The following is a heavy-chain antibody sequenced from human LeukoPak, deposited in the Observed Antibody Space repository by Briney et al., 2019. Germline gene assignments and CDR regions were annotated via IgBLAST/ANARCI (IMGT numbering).Heavy chain of an antibody. D-gene: IGHD3-22*01. CDR2: ISDSGRT. CDR1: GDSISSYY. Sequence: SETLSLTCTVSGDSISSYYWSWIRQPPGKGLECIGYISDSGRTSYNPSLKSRVTISVDTSKNQFSLKLSSVTAADTAVYYCARGGYYYDSSAYLCYFDYWGQGTLVTVSS. CDR3: ARGGYYYDSSAYLCYFDY. J-gene: IGHJ4*02. V-gene: IGHV4-59*01.